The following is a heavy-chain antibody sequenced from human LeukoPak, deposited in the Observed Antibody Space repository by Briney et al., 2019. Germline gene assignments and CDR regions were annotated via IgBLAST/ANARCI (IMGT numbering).Heavy chain of an antibody. D-gene: IGHD3-16*01. CDR1: GGSFTITNYY. V-gene: IGHV4-39*07. Sequence: PSETLSLTCTVSGGSFTITNYYWGWLRQPPGTGLEWGGNTYHDGSTYYNPSLKSRVSISVDTSKNQFSLKQTSVTAADTAIYYCARDLGSWPQVTLDIWGHGTLVTVSS. CDR3: ARDLGSWPQVTLDI. J-gene: IGHJ3*02. CDR2: TYHDGST.